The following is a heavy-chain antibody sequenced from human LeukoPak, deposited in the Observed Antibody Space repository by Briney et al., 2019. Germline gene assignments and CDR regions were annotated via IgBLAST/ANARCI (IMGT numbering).Heavy chain of an antibody. D-gene: IGHD3-10*01. CDR1: GFTFSSYE. CDR2: IYSGGST. CDR3: ARARGFGELSIDY. J-gene: IGHJ4*02. V-gene: IGHV3-53*01. Sequence: GGSLRLSCAASGFTFSSYEMSWVRQAPGKGLEWVSVIYSGGSTYYADSVKGRFTISRDNSKNTLYLQMNSLRAEDTAVYYCARARGFGELSIDYWGQGTLVTVSS.